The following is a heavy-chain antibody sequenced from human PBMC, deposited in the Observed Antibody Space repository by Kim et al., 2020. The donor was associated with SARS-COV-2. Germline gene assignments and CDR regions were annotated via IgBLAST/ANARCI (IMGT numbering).Heavy chain of an antibody. D-gene: IGHD3-10*01. CDR3: TRVGRSLGGNSYYYMDV. Sequence: VKGRITISRDDSKSIAYLQMNSLKTEDTAVYYCTRVGRSLGGNSYYYMDVWGKGTTVTVSS. J-gene: IGHJ6*03. V-gene: IGHV3-49*02.